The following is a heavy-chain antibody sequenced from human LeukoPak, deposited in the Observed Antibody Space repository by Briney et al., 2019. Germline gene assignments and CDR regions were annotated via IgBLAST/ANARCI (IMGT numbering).Heavy chain of an antibody. Sequence: ASVKVSWKASGYTFTGYYMHWVRQAPGQGLKWMGWINPNSGGTNYAQKFQGRVTMTRDTSISTAHMELSRLRSDDTAVYYCARDRVSQIRFLEWLYYMDVWGKGTTVTVSS. CDR2: INPNSGGT. J-gene: IGHJ6*03. CDR1: GYTFTGYY. D-gene: IGHD3-3*01. V-gene: IGHV1-2*02. CDR3: ARDRVSQIRFLEWLYYMDV.